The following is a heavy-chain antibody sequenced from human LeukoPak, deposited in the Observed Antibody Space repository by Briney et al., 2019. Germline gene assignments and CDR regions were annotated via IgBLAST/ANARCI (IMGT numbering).Heavy chain of an antibody. V-gene: IGHV1-46*01. CDR2: INPSGGNT. J-gene: IGHJ3*02. Sequence: EASVKVSCKASGYTFTSYHIHWVRQAPGQGLEWMGLINPSGGNTGYAQKFQGRVTMTRDTSTSTVYMELSSLRSEDTVVYYCAGTYYDYAWGTEPGAFDIWGQGTMVTVSS. D-gene: IGHD3-16*01. CDR1: GYTFTSYH. CDR3: AGTYYDYAWGTEPGAFDI.